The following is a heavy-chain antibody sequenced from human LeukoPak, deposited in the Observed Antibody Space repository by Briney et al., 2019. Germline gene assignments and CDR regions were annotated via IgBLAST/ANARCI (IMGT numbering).Heavy chain of an antibody. Sequence: SETLSLTCTVSGYSISSGYYWGWIRQPPGKGLEWIGEINHSGSTNYNPSLKSRVTISVDTSKNQFSLKLSSVTAADTAVYYCARGRYSSGWYDPGLSWGQGTLVTVSS. D-gene: IGHD6-19*01. J-gene: IGHJ5*02. CDR2: INHSGST. CDR3: ARGRYSSGWYDPGLS. V-gene: IGHV4-38-2*02. CDR1: GYSISSGYY.